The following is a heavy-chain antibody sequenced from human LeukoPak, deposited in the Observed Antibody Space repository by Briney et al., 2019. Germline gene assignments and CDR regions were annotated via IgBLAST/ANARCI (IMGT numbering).Heavy chain of an antibody. Sequence: KASETLSLTCTVSGYSISSGYYWGWIRQPPGKGLEWIGSIYHSGSTYYNPSLKSRVTISVDTSKNQFSLKLSSVTAADTAVYYCARDARGATTRGWLDPWGQGTLVTVSS. CDR3: ARDARGATTRGWLDP. V-gene: IGHV4-38-2*02. CDR1: GYSISSGYY. D-gene: IGHD1-26*01. J-gene: IGHJ5*02. CDR2: IYHSGST.